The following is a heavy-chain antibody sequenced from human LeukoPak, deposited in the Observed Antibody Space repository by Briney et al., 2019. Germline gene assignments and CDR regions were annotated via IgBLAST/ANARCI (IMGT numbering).Heavy chain of an antibody. CDR3: ATAPNYYDSSGYYCDH. D-gene: IGHD3-22*01. CDR1: GFTFDDYG. CDR2: INWNGGRT. Sequence: GGSLRLSCGASGFTFDDYGLSWVRQAPGKGWEWVSGINWNGGRTGYADSVKGRFTNSRDHAKNSLYLQMSSLRAEDTALYYCATAPNYYDSSGYYCDHGGQGTLVSVS. V-gene: IGHV3-20*04. J-gene: IGHJ4*02.